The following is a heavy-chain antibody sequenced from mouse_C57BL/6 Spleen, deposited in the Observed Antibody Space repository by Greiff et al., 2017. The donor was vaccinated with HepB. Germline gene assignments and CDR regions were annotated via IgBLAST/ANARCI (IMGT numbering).Heavy chain of an antibody. Sequence: DVKLVESGGGLVKPGGSLKLSCAASGFTFSDYGMHWVRQAPEKGLEWVAYISSGSSTIYYADTVKGRFTISRDNAKNTLFLQMTSLRSEDTAMYYCARSLYGSSYDWYFDVWGTGTTVTVSS. D-gene: IGHD1-1*01. CDR2: ISSGSSTI. J-gene: IGHJ1*03. V-gene: IGHV5-17*01. CDR3: ARSLYGSSYDWYFDV. CDR1: GFTFSDYG.